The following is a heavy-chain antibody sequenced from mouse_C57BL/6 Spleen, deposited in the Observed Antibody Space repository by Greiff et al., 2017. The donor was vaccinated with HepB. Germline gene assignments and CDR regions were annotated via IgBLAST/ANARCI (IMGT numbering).Heavy chain of an antibody. CDR2: ISSGGSYT. J-gene: IGHJ4*01. V-gene: IGHV5-6*02. D-gene: IGHD1-1*01. Sequence: EVMLVESGGDLVKPGGSLKLSCAASGFTFSSYGMSWVRQTPDKRLEWVATISSGGSYTYYPDSVKGRFTISRDNAKNTLYLQMSSLKSEDTAMYYCARQITTVGSMDYWGQGTSVTVSS. CDR1: GFTFSSYG. CDR3: ARQITTVGSMDY.